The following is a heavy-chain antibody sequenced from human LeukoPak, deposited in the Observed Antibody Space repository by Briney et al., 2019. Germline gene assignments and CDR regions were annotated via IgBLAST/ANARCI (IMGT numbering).Heavy chain of an antibody. CDR2: INAGNGNT. D-gene: IGHD3-10*01. CDR3: ARAAGYGSGSSPTPFDY. CDR1: GYTFTSYA. Sequence: ASVKVSRKGSGYTFTSYAMHGVRQAPGQRLEWMGWINAGNGNTKYSQEFQGRVTITRDTSASTAYMELSSLRSEDMAVYYCARAAGYGSGSSPTPFDYWGQGTLVTVSS. V-gene: IGHV1-3*03. J-gene: IGHJ4*02.